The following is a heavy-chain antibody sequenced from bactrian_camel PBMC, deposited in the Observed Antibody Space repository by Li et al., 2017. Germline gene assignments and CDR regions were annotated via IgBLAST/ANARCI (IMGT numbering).Heavy chain of an antibody. CDR1: GSAFNTYF. CDR2: IYSDGTRT. V-gene: IGHV3S6*01. D-gene: IGHD6*01. J-gene: IGHJ4*01. Sequence: VQLVESGGGLVQPGGSLRLSCAPASGSAFNTYFMNWVRQAPGKGLEWVATIYSDGTRTYYSDSVKGRFTTSRDAANSTVHLQMNTLKSEDTALYYCASAYSGTWYLIEYWGQGTQVTVS. CDR3: ASAYSGTWYLIEY.